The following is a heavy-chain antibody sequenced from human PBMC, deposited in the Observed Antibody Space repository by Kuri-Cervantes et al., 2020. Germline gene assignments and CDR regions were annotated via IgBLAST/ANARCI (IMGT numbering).Heavy chain of an antibody. J-gene: IGHJ6*02. D-gene: IGHD3-3*01. V-gene: IGHV3-21*01. CDR1: GFTFSSYS. CDR3: ARDLRGYDFWKGGYYYYYGMDV. Sequence: GESLKISCAASGFTFSSYSMNWVRQAPGKGLEWVSSISSSSSYIYYADSVKGRFTISRENAKNSLYLQMNSLRAGDTAVYYCARDLRGYDFWKGGYYYYYGMDVWGQGTTVTVSS. CDR2: ISSSSSYI.